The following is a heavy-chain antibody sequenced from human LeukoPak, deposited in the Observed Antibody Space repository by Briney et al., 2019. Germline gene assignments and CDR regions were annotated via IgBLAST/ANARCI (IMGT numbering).Heavy chain of an antibody. CDR3: ARGYSSWYAPGGFDP. CDR1: GGSFSGYY. D-gene: IGHD6-13*01. J-gene: IGHJ5*02. CDR2: INHSGST. Sequence: PSETLSLTCAVYGGSFSGYYWSWIRQPPGKGLEWIGEINHSGSTNYNPSPKSRVTISVDTSKNQFSLKLSSVTAADTAAYYCARGYSSWYAPGGFDPWGQGTLVTVSS. V-gene: IGHV4-34*01.